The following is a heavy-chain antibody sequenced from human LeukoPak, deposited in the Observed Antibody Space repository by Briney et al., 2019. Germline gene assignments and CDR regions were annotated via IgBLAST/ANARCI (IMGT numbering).Heavy chain of an antibody. V-gene: IGHV3-30*03. J-gene: IGHJ3*02. D-gene: IGHD6-19*01. CDR2: ISYDGSNK. CDR1: GFTFSSYG. Sequence: PGGSLRLSCAASGFTFSSYGMHWVRQAPGKGLEWVAVISYDGSNKYYGDSVKGRSTISRDNSKNTLYLQMNSLRTEDTAVYFCARPRPQSSAWQGAFDIWGQGTMVSVS. CDR3: ARPRPQSSAWQGAFDI.